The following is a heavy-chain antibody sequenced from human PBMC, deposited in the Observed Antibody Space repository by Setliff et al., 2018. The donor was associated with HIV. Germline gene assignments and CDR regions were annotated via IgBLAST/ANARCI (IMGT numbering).Heavy chain of an antibody. Sequence: PSETLSLTCTVSGGSISSSSYYWGWIRQPPGKGLEWIGSIYYSGSTYYNPSLKSRVTISVDTSKNQFSLKLSSVTAADTAMYYCARETRSFGGIDPWGQGTLVTVSS. V-gene: IGHV4-39*07. CDR3: ARETRSFGGIDP. D-gene: IGHD2-15*01. CDR1: GGSISSSSYY. J-gene: IGHJ5*02. CDR2: IYYSGST.